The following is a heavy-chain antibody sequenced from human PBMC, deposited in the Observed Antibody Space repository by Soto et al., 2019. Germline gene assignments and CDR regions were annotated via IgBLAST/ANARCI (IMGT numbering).Heavy chain of an antibody. Sequence: GGSLRLSCAASGFTFSNYWMHWVRQAPGKGLVWVSRIKGDGGSTNYADSVGGRFTISRDNAKNTLYLQMNSLRAEDTAIYYCARSDWFDPWGQGTLVTVSS. J-gene: IGHJ5*02. V-gene: IGHV3-74*01. CDR1: GFTFSNYW. CDR2: IKGDGGST. CDR3: ARSDWFDP.